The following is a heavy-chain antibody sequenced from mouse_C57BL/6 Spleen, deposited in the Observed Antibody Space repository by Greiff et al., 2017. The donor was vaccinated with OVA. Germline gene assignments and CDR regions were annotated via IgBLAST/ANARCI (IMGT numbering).Heavy chain of an antibody. CDR3: ARNRAIYYDYAAFDY. D-gene: IGHD2-4*01. J-gene: IGHJ2*01. CDR2: IWTGGGT. V-gene: IGHV2-9-1*01. CDR1: GFSLTSYA. Sequence: VQLVESGPGLVAPSQSLSITCTVSGFSLTSYAISWVRQPPGKGLEWLGVIWTGGGTNYNSALKSRLSISKDYSKSQVFLKMNSLQTDDTARYYCARNRAIYYDYAAFDYWGQGTTLTVSS.